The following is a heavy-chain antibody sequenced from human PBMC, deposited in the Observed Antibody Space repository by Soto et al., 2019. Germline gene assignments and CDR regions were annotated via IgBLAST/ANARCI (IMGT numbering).Heavy chain of an antibody. J-gene: IGHJ3*02. D-gene: IGHD3-16*02. Sequence: VQLVESGGGVVQPGRSLRLSCAASGFTFSSYAMSWVRQAPGKGLEWVSAISGSGGSTYYADYVKGRFTISRDNSKNTMYLQMNSLRAEDTAVYYCAKDRGMITFGGVIVDGAFDIWGQGTIVTVSS. V-gene: IGHV3-23*04. CDR1: GFTFSSYA. CDR2: ISGSGGST. CDR3: AKDRGMITFGGVIVDGAFDI.